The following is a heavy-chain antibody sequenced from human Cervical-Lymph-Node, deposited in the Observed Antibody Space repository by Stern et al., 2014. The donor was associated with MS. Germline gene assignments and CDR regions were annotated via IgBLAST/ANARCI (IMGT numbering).Heavy chain of an antibody. D-gene: IGHD2-15*01. Sequence: EVQLFESGGDLVQPGGSLRLSCVASGFTFTSYAINWVRQPPGKGLEWISAIIGSGERTYYADSVKGRFTISRDNSRNMVYLQMDSLSAEDTATYFCTLLATPTDYWGRGTLAIVSS. CDR2: IIGSGERT. V-gene: IGHV3-23*01. CDR1: GFTFTSYA. CDR3: TLLATPTDY. J-gene: IGHJ4*02.